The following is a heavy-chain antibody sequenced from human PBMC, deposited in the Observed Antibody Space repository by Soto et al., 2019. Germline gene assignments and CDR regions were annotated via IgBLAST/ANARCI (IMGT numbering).Heavy chain of an antibody. CDR2: ISGSGGST. D-gene: IGHD3-3*01. CDR3: ARQGRGITIFGVSRDWFDP. J-gene: IGHJ5*02. V-gene: IGHV3-23*01. CDR1: GFTFSSYA. Sequence: GGSLRLSCAASGFTFSSYAMSWVRQAPGKGLEWVSAISGSGGSTYYADSVKGRFTISRDNSKNTLYLQMNSLRAEDTAVYYCARQGRGITIFGVSRDWFDPWGQGTLVTVSS.